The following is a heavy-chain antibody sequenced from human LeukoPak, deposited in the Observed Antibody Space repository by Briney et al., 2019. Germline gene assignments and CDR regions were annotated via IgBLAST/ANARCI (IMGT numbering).Heavy chain of an antibody. CDR1: GFSFSSFA. Sequence: GGSLRLSCAASGFSFSSFAMTWVRQAPGKGLEWVSTIRSNGATAYNADSVKGRFTISRDYSKNTVYLQMNSLRVEDTAIYYCARGQEFDDGVFDSWGQGTLVTVSS. CDR2: IRSNGATA. J-gene: IGHJ4*02. V-gene: IGHV3-23*01. D-gene: IGHD1-1*01. CDR3: ARGQEFDDGVFDS.